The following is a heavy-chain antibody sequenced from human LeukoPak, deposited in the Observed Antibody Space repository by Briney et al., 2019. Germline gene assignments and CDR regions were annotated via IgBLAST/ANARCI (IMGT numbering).Heavy chain of an antibody. CDR2: IYNGGNI. J-gene: IGHJ4*02. Sequence: PSETLSLTCTVSGASISSYDLNWIRQTPSNGLEWIASIYNGGNINYNPSLKSRVTISMDTSKSHFSLSLSSVTAADTAVYFCARASVIAVTVFDCWGQGLLVTVSA. D-gene: IGHD6-19*01. CDR1: GASISSYD. V-gene: IGHV4-59*01. CDR3: ARASVIAVTVFDC.